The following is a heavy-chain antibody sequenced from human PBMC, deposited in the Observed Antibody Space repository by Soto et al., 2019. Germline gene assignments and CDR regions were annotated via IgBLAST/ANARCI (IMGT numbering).Heavy chain of an antibody. CDR3: ARRAFTDCSGGSCRTEIAY. D-gene: IGHD2-15*01. Sequence: QVQLQQWGAGLLKPSETLSLTCAVYGGSFSGYYLSWIRQPPGKGLEWIGEINHSGSTNYNPSLSSRVHISVDTSMIQFSPKLSSVTAADSAVYYCARRAFTDCSGGSCRTEIAYWGQGTMVTVSS. CDR2: INHSGST. CDR1: GGSFSGYY. V-gene: IGHV4-34*01. J-gene: IGHJ4*02.